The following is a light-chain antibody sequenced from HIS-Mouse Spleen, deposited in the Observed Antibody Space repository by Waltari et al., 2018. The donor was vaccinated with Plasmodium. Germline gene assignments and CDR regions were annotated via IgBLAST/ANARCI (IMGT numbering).Light chain of an antibody. CDR3: CSYAGSSTNWV. CDR2: EGS. CDR1: SSYVGSYNL. V-gene: IGLV2-23*01. Sequence: QSALTQPASVSGSPGQSLTISCTGTSSYVGSYNLVSWYQQHPGKAPKLMIYEGSKRPSGVSNRFSGSKSGNTASLTISGLQAEDEADYYCCSYAGSSTNWVFGGGTKLTVL. J-gene: IGLJ3*02.